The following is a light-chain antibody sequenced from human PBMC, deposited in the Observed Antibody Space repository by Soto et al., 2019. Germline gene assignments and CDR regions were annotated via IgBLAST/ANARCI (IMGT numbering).Light chain of an antibody. CDR3: SSYTSSSTLYV. Sequence: QSALTQPASVSGSPGQSITISRPGTSSDVGGYNYVSWYQQHPGKAPKLMIYDVSNRPSGVSDRFSGSKSGNTASLTISGLQAEDEADYYCSSYTSSSTLYVFGTGTKVTV. CDR1: SSDVGGYNY. J-gene: IGLJ1*01. CDR2: DVS. V-gene: IGLV2-14*01.